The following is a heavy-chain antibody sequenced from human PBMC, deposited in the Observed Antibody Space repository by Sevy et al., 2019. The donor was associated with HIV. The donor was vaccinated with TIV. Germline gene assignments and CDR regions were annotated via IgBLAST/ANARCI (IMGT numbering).Heavy chain of an antibody. CDR3: ARSYSNYYYYYYMDV. J-gene: IGHJ6*03. CDR2: IIPIFGTA. Sequence: ASVKVSCKASGGTFSSYAISWVRQAPGQGLEWMGGIIPIFGTANYAQKFQGRVTITADKYTSTAYMELSSLRSEDTAVYYCARSYSNYYYYYYMDVWGKGTTVTVSS. V-gene: IGHV1-69*06. D-gene: IGHD4-4*01. CDR1: GGTFSSYA.